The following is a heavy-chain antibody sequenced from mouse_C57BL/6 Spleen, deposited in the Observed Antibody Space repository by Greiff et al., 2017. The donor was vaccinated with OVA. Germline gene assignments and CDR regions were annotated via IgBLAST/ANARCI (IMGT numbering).Heavy chain of an antibody. CDR3: TREVITTVVAPYYYAMDY. CDR1: GFTFSSYA. J-gene: IGHJ4*01. V-gene: IGHV5-9-1*02. D-gene: IGHD1-1*01. CDR2: ISSGGDYI. Sequence: DVKLVESGAGLVKPGGSLKLSCAASGFTFSSYAMSWVRQTPEKRLEWVAYISSGGDYIYYADTVKGRFTISRDNARNTLYLQMSSLKSEDTAMYYYTREVITTVVAPYYYAMDYWGQGTSVTVSS.